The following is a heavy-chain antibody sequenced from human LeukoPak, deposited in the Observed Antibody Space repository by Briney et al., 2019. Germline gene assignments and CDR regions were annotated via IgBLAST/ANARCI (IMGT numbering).Heavy chain of an antibody. CDR1: GYTFTGYY. CDR2: ISAYNGNT. V-gene: IGHV1-18*04. D-gene: IGHD3-9*01. Sequence: ASVKVSCKASGYTFTGYYMHWVRQAPGQGLEWMGWISAYNGNTNYAQKLQGRVTMTTDTSTSTAYMELRSLRSDDTAVYYCARAPSDILTGYSYGMDVWGQGTTVTVSS. J-gene: IGHJ6*02. CDR3: ARAPSDILTGYSYGMDV.